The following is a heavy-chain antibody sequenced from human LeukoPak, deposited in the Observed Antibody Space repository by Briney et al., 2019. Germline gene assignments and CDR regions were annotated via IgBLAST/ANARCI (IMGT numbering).Heavy chain of an antibody. J-gene: IGHJ4*02. D-gene: IGHD1-1*01. V-gene: IGHV1-2*02. CDR2: INPNSGDT. CDR1: GYTITGYY. Sequence: GASVKVSCKASGYTITGYYIHWVRQAPGQGLERMGWINPNSGDTNYAQKFQGRVTMTRDTSINTAFMELSRLRSDDTAVYYCARDRHWNQGNFDYWGQGTLVTVSS. CDR3: ARDRHWNQGNFDY.